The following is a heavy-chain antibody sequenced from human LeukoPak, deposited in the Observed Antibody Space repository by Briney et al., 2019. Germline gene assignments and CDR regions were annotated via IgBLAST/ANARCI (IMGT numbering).Heavy chain of an antibody. V-gene: IGHV6-1*01. D-gene: IGHD2-21*02. Sequence: TSQTLSVTCAISGDSVSTNSAAWNWIRQSPSRGLEWLGRTYYRSKWYHDYAPSVQSRITINPDTSKNQFSLHLNSVTPEDTAVYYCARGNRDFDSWGQGTLVTVSS. CDR2: TYYRSKWYH. CDR1: GDSVSTNSAA. J-gene: IGHJ5*01. CDR3: ARGNRDFDS.